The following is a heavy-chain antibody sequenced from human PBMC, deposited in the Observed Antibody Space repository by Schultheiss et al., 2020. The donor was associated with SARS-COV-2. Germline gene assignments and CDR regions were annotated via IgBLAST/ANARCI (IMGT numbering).Heavy chain of an antibody. CDR2: TYYRSKWYN. Sequence: SQTLSLTCAISGDSVSSNSAAWIWIRQSPSRGLEWLARTYYRSKWYNDYAVSVKSRITINPDTSKNQFSLQLNSVTPEDTAVYYCARDLNLYSGYENTFDYWGQGTLVTVSS. CDR3: ARDLNLYSGYENTFDY. D-gene: IGHD5-12*01. J-gene: IGHJ4*02. CDR1: GDSVSSNSAA. V-gene: IGHV6-1*01.